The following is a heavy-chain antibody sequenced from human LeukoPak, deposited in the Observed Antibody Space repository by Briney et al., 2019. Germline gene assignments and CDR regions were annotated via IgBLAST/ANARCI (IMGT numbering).Heavy chain of an antibody. CDR3: AKSGLSSLHRLLYPIDY. CDR1: GFTFSSYA. Sequence: GGSLRLSCAASGFTFSSYAMSWVRQAPGKGLEWVSAISGSGGSTYYADSVKGRFTISRDNSKNTLYLQMNSLRAEDTAVYYCAKSGLSSLHRLLYPIDYWGQGTLVTVSS. D-gene: IGHD2-2*02. J-gene: IGHJ4*02. V-gene: IGHV3-23*01. CDR2: ISGSGGST.